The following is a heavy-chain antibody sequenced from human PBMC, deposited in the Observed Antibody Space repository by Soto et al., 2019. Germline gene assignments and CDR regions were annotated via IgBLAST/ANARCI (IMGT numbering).Heavy chain of an antibody. D-gene: IGHD6-19*01. CDR2: ISGSGGST. CDR3: AKAPSVAGLYYMDV. CDR1: GFTFSSYA. J-gene: IGHJ6*03. Sequence: GGSLRLSCAASGFTFSSYAMSWVRQAPGKGLEWVSAISGSGGSTYYADSVKGRFTISRDNSKNTLYLQMNSLRAEDTAVYYCAKAPSVAGLYYMDVWGKGTTVTVSS. V-gene: IGHV3-23*01.